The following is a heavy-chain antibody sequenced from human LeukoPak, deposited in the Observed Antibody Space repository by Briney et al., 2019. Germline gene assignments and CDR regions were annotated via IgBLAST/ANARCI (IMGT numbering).Heavy chain of an antibody. V-gene: IGHV4-31*03. Sequence: SQTLSLTCTVSGGSISSGGYYWSWIRQHPGKGLEWIGYIYYSGSTYYNPSLKSRVTIPVDTSKNQFSLKLSSVTAADTAVFYCARDQYDTWSRRGNFDSWGQGTLVIVSS. CDR1: GGSISSGGYY. CDR3: ARDQYDTWSRRGNFDS. CDR2: IYYSGST. J-gene: IGHJ4*02. D-gene: IGHD3-3*01.